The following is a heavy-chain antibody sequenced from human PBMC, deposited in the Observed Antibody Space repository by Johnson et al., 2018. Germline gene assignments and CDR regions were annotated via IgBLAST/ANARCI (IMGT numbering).Heavy chain of an antibody. V-gene: IGHV3-30*03. CDR1: GFTFTSYG. D-gene: IGHD3-3*01. CDR3: AAWSGDSRDLEH. J-gene: IGHJ1*01. CDR2: ISYDGNHK. Sequence: QVQLVQSGGGVVQXGRSLRLXCAASGFTFTSYGMHWVRQAPGKGLEWVAIISYDGNHKFYADSVKGRFPISRDNAKNSLYLQMNNLRAEDTDVYFCAAWSGDSRDLEHWGQGTLVTVSS.